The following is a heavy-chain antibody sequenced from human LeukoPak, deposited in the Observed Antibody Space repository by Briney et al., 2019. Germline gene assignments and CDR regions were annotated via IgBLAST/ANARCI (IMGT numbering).Heavy chain of an antibody. CDR3: ARGEAAAGTVRWFDP. CDR2: IYYSGST. CDR1: GGSISSYY. Sequence: SETLSLTCTVSGGSISSYYRSWIRQPPGKGLEWIGYIYYSGSTNYNPSLKSRVTISVDTSKNQFSLKLSSVTAADTAVYYCARGEAAAGTVRWFDPWGQGTLVTVSS. D-gene: IGHD6-13*01. V-gene: IGHV4-59*01. J-gene: IGHJ5*02.